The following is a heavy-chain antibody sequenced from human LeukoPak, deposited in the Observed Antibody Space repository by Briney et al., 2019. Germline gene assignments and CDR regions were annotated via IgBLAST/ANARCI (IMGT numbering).Heavy chain of an antibody. CDR3: ASGEYDFWSGLVGSFDY. J-gene: IGHJ4*02. CDR2: IYSGGST. V-gene: IGHV3-66*02. D-gene: IGHD3-3*01. CDR1: GFTVSSNY. Sequence: KTGGSLRLSCAASGFTVSSNYMSWVRQAPGKGLEWVSVIYSGGSTYYADSVKGRFTISRDNSKNTLYLQMNSLRAEDTAVYYCASGEYDFWSGLVGSFDYWGQGTLVTVSS.